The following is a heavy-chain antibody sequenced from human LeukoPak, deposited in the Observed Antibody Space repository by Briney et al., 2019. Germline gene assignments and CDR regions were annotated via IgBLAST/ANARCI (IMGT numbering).Heavy chain of an antibody. CDR3: AGSLTEYGSVNIH. D-gene: IGHD7-27*01. CDR1: GITFSNYA. J-gene: IGHJ4*02. V-gene: IGHV3-23*01. Sequence: GGSLRLSCVASGITFSNYAVSWVRQAPEKGLDWVSVISGSAHKIRYADSVKGRFTISRDNSENIVYLQMNNLRVEDTAVYYCAGSLTEYGSVNIHWGREPWSPSPQ. CDR2: ISGSAHKI.